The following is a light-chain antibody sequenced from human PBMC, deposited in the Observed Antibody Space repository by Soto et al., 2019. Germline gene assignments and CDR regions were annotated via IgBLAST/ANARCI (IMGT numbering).Light chain of an antibody. CDR3: QQYGSSPPLT. CDR2: GAS. J-gene: IGKJ4*01. V-gene: IGKV3-20*01. Sequence: EIVLTQSPGTLSLSPGERATLSCRASQSVSSSYLAWYQQKPGQAPRLLIYGASSRATGIPDRFSGRGSGIDLTLTISRLEPEDFAVYYCQQYGSSPPLTFGGGTKVEIK. CDR1: QSVSSSY.